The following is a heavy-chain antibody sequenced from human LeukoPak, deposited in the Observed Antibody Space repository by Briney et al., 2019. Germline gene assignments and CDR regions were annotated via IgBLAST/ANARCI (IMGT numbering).Heavy chain of an antibody. Sequence: TLSLTCTVSGGSISSYYWSRIRQPPGKALEWLALIYWNDDSRYSPSLRSRLTITKDTSKNQVVLTMTNMDPVDTATYYCAHSFAGSGWLDYWGQGTLVTVSS. CDR3: AHSFAGSGWLDY. CDR1: GGSISSYYW. V-gene: IGHV2-5*01. CDR2: IYWNDDS. J-gene: IGHJ4*02. D-gene: IGHD6-19*01.